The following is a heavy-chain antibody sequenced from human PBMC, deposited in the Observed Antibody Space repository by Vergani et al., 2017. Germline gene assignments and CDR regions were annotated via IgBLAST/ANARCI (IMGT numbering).Heavy chain of an antibody. D-gene: IGHD6-13*01. CDR3: DKNPGISTTRHYYDIDV. V-gene: IGHV3-11*04. CDR1: GFKFSDHY. Sequence: LEESGGGSVKPGGSLRLSCAASGFKFSDHYMRWIRQAPGKGLEWVSHISPGASTVSYTDSVTGRFTVSRDNDNNSLTLDMTTLRVEDTAVYYGDKNPGISTTRHYYDIDVGWQGSTVTVVS. CDR2: ISPGASTV. J-gene: IGHJ6*01.